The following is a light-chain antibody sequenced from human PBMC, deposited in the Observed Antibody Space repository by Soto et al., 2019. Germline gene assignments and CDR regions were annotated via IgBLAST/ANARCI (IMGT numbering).Light chain of an antibody. CDR3: QQRHMWPIT. V-gene: IGKV3-11*01. J-gene: IGKJ5*01. Sequence: EIVMTQSPATLSVSPGERASLSCRASQSFRGLLAWYQQKPGQAPRLLIYDAYNRATGIPPRFSGSGSGTDSPLTISSLEPEDSSVYYCQQRHMWPITLRQGTRLEI. CDR2: DAY. CDR1: QSFRGL.